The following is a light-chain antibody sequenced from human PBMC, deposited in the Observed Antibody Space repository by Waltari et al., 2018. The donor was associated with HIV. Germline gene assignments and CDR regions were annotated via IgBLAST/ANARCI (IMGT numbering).Light chain of an antibody. CDR1: NSNLGTTS. J-gene: IGLJ3*02. V-gene: IGLV1-47*01. CDR3: AAWDDILSGLV. CDR2: LNG. Sequence: QSLLPQPPSASGTPGPPVPISCSGINSNLGTTSVYCYQQLPGTTPKLLIYLNGQRHSGVPDRFSGSKSGTSASLSISGLRSEDEAAYYCAAWDDILSGLVFGGGTKLTVL.